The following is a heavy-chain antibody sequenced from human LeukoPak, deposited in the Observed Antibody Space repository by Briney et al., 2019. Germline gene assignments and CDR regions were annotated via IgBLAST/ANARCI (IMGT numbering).Heavy chain of an antibody. CDR1: GFTFSSYA. CDR3: ARDYDFWGNNWFDP. CDR2: IWYDGSNK. Sequence: GGSLRLSCTPSGFTFSSYAMSWVRQAPGKGLEWVAVIWYDGSNKYYADSVKGRFTISRDNSKNTLYLQMNSLRAEDTAVYYCARDYDFWGNNWFDPWGQGTLVTVSS. J-gene: IGHJ5*02. D-gene: IGHD3/OR15-3a*01. V-gene: IGHV3-33*08.